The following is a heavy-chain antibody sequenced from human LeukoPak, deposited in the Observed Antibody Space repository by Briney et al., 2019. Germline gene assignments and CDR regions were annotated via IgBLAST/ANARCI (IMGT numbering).Heavy chain of an antibody. D-gene: IGHD5-24*01. Sequence: PGGSLRLSCAASGFTFSSYSMRWVRQAPGKGLEWASSISTSSNYIYYADSVKGRFTISRDNAKNSLYLQMNSLRSEDTAVYYCARDFRTQLDGYSPPYHFDYWGQGTLVTVSS. V-gene: IGHV3-21*01. J-gene: IGHJ4*02. CDR2: ISTSSNYI. CDR1: GFTFSSYS. CDR3: ARDFRTQLDGYSPPYHFDY.